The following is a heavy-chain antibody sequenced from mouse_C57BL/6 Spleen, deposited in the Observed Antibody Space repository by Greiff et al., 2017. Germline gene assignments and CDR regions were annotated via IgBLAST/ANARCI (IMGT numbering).Heavy chain of an antibody. J-gene: IGHJ4*01. CDR2: ISGGGGNT. V-gene: IGHV5-9*01. CDR3: GRLTGTDAMDY. Sequence: EVQGVESGGGLVKPGGSLKLSCAASGFTFSRYTMSWVRQTPEKRLEWVATISGGGGNTYYPDSVKGRLTISRVNAKNTLYLQMSSRGSEDTALYYCGRLTGTDAMDYWGQGTSVTGAS. D-gene: IGHD4-1*01. CDR1: GFTFSRYT.